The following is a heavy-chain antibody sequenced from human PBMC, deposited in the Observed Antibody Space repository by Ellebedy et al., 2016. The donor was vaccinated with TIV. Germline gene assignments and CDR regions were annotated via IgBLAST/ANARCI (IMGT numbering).Heavy chain of an antibody. D-gene: IGHD2-2*01. J-gene: IGHJ6*03. CDR1: GGSFSGYY. CDR2: INHSGST. Sequence: SETLSLXXAVYGGSFSGYYWSWIRQPPGKGLEWIGEINHSGSTNYNPSLKSRVTISVDTSKNQFSLKLSSVTAADTAVYYCARGDIVVVPAAHYYYYYMDVWGKGTTVTVSS. CDR3: ARGDIVVVPAAHYYYYYMDV. V-gene: IGHV4-34*01.